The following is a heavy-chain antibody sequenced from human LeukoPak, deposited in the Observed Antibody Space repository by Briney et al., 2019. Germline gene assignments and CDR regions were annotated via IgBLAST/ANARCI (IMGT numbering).Heavy chain of an antibody. CDR2: INHSGST. CDR3: ARGPELPETVSPLAVDY. Sequence: SETLSLTCAVYGGSFSGYYWSWIRQPPGKGLEWIGEINHSGSTNYNPSLKSRVTISVDTSKNQFSLKLSSVTAADTAVYYCARGPELPETVSPLAVDYWGQGTLVTVSS. J-gene: IGHJ4*02. CDR1: GGSFSGYY. V-gene: IGHV4-34*01. D-gene: IGHD1-26*01.